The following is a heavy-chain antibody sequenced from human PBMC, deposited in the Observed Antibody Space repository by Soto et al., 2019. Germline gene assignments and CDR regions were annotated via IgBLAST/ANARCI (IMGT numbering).Heavy chain of an antibody. Sequence: SETLSLTCAVSGGSISSSNWWSWVRQPPGKGQEWIGEIYHSGNTKYNPSLKSLVTMAVDKSRNQFSLKLSSLTAADTAVYYCARAYYDTAGYSLDPWGQGALVT. D-gene: IGHD3-22*01. J-gene: IGHJ5*02. V-gene: IGHV4-4*02. CDR2: IYHSGNT. CDR3: ARAYYDTAGYSLDP. CDR1: GGSISSSNW.